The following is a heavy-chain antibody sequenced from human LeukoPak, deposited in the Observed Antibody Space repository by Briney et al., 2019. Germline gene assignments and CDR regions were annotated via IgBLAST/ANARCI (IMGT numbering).Heavy chain of an antibody. V-gene: IGHV4-34*01. CDR1: GGSFSGYY. D-gene: IGHD5-18*01. CDR2: INHSGST. Sequence: SETLSLTCAVYGGSFSGYYWSWIRQPPGKGLEWIGEINHSGSTNYNPSLKSRVTISVDTSKNQFSLRLSSVTAADTAVYYCARKRGYSYGCSYWGQGTLVTVSS. CDR3: ARKRGYSYGCSY. J-gene: IGHJ4*02.